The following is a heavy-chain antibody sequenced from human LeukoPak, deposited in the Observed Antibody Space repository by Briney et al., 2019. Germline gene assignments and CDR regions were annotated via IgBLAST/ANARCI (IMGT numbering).Heavy chain of an antibody. D-gene: IGHD2-2*01. Sequence: GASVKVSCKASGYTFTGYYMHWVRQAPGQGLEWMGWINPSSGGTNYAQKFQGRVTMTRDTSISTAYMELSRLRSDDTAIYYCARDVGEYCSRVSCYASDYWGQGTLVTVSS. CDR3: ARDVGEYCSRVSCYASDY. J-gene: IGHJ4*02. CDR1: GYTFTGYY. CDR2: INPSSGGT. V-gene: IGHV1-2*02.